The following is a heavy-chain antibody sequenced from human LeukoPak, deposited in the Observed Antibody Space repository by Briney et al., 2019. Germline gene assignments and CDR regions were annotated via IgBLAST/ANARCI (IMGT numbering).Heavy chain of an antibody. CDR1: GGSISSGGYS. D-gene: IGHD3-16*02. CDR3: ARGRLVKDYVWGSYRYQFWFDP. V-gene: IGHV4-30-4*07. Sequence: PSETLSLTCAVSGGSISSGGYSWSWIRQPPGKGLEWIGYIYYSGSTYYNPSLKSRVTISVDTSTNQFSLKLSSVTAADTAVYYCARGRLVKDYVWGSYRYQFWFDPWGQGTLVTVSS. CDR2: IYYSGST. J-gene: IGHJ5*02.